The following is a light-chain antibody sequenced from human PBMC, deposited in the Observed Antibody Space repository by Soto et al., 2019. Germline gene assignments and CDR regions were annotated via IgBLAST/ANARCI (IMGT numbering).Light chain of an antibody. CDR3: QQYNDWPRT. CDR1: QSVGTN. J-gene: IGKJ1*01. V-gene: IGKV3-15*01. Sequence: EIVMTQSPATLSVSPGERATLSCRASQSVGTNLAWYQQKPGQAPRLLIYAASTRAAGISPRFSGGGSGTDFTLTISSLQSEDFAVYYRQQYNDWPRTFGQGTKVGIK. CDR2: AAS.